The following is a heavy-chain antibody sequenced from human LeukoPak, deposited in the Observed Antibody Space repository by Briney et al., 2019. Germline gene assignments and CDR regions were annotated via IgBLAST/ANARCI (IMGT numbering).Heavy chain of an antibody. CDR3: ARVGDGYNLGLGY. CDR2: LYHSGST. Sequence: SETLSLTCTVSGDSVTNYYWSWIRQSPAKGLEWIGYLYHSGSTNYNPSLQSRVSLSLDTSKNQFSLKLSSVTTADTAVYYCARVGDGYNLGLGYWGQGTLVTVSS. CDR1: GDSVTNYY. V-gene: IGHV4-59*02. D-gene: IGHD5-24*01. J-gene: IGHJ4*02.